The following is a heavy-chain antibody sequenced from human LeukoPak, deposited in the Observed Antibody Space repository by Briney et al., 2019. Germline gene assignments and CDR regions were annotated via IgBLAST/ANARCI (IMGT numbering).Heavy chain of an antibody. V-gene: IGHV3-20*04. CDR2: INWNGGST. CDR3: AKGRSDFDY. CDR1: GFTFDDYG. J-gene: IGHJ4*02. Sequence: GGSLRLSCAASGFTFDDYGMSWVRQAPGKGLEWVSGINWNGGSTGYADSVKGRFTISRDNAKNSLYMQMNILRVEDTAIYYCAKGRSDFDYWGQGTLVTVSS.